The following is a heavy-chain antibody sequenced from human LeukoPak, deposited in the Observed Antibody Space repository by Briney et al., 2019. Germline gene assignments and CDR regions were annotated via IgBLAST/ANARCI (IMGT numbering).Heavy chain of an antibody. D-gene: IGHD1-1*01. Sequence: SETLSLTCAVYGGSFSGYYWSWIRQPPGKGVEGIGEINHSGSTNYNPSLKSRVTISVNTSKNQFSLKLSSVTAADTAVYYCARDRAGTGWYYFHGMDVWGQGTTVTVSS. CDR2: INHSGST. CDR1: GGSFSGYY. J-gene: IGHJ6*02. V-gene: IGHV4-34*01. CDR3: ARDRAGTGWYYFHGMDV.